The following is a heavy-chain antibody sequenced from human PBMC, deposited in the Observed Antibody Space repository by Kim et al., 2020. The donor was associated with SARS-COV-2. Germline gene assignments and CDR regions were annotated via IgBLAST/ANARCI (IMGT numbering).Heavy chain of an antibody. CDR2: IYYSGST. CDR3: ARHAHLDYGDRFDY. D-gene: IGHD4-17*01. V-gene: IGHV4-39*01. J-gene: IGHJ4*01. CDR1: GGSISSSSYY. Sequence: SETLSLTCTVSGGSISSSSYYWGWIRQPPGKGLEWIGSIYYSGSTYYNPSLKSRVTISVDTSKNQFSLKLSSVTAADTAVYYCARHAHLDYGDRFDYWG.